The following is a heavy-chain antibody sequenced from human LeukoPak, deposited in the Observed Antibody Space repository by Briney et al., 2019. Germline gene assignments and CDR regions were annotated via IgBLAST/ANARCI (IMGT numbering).Heavy chain of an antibody. Sequence: GGSLRLSCTASGFTFGDYAMNWVRQAPGKGLEWVGFIRSKAYGGTTEYAASVKGRFTISRDDSKSIAYLQMNRLKTEDTAVYYCTRDTRSYCSGGSCHPFDYWGQGTLVTVSS. D-gene: IGHD2-15*01. CDR1: GFTFGDYA. CDR2: IRSKAYGGTT. V-gene: IGHV3-49*04. CDR3: TRDTRSYCSGGSCHPFDY. J-gene: IGHJ4*02.